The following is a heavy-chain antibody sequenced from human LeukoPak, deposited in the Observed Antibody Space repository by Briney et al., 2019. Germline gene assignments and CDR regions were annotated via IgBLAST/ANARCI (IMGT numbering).Heavy chain of an antibody. J-gene: IGHJ4*02. V-gene: IGHV3-11*01. Sequence: PGGSLRLSCAASGFTFSDFYMTWIRQAPGKGLEWVSYSSNGGSTIYYADSVKGRFTISRDNSKNMVYLQTSSLRAEDTAVYYCARAGSWSSRPYFDYWGQGILVSVSS. CDR2: SSNGGSTI. CDR3: ARAGSWSSRPYFDY. D-gene: IGHD1-26*01. CDR1: GFTFSDFY.